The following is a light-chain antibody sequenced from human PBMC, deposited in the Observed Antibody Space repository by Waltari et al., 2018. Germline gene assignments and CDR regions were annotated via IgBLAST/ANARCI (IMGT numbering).Light chain of an antibody. CDR3: SSQSSNDVVL. Sequence: QSALTQPASVSGSPGQSVTIFCAGTSNDVGGYNSVSWYQEHPGQAPSVIIYDVSDGPSGVSDLFSGSKSGNTASPTISGLQAEDEVDYYCSSQSSNDVVLFGGGTKLTVL. CDR1: SNDVGGYNS. CDR2: DVS. J-gene: IGLJ2*01. V-gene: IGLV2-14*01.